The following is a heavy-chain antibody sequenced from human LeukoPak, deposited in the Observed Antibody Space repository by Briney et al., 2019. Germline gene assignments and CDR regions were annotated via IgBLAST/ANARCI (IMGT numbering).Heavy chain of an antibody. Sequence: PGGSLRLSCAASEFLFSSHRMYWLRQAPGKGLVWVARLSGDGSSTRHADSVRGRFTISRDNARSTLYLQMDSQRDEETALYTCARGIASSRSVAIDLWGRGALVVVPS. D-gene: IGHD2-15*01. CDR1: EFLFSSHR. CDR2: LSGDGSST. J-gene: IGHJ4*02. V-gene: IGHV3-74*01. CDR3: ARGIASSRSVAIDL.